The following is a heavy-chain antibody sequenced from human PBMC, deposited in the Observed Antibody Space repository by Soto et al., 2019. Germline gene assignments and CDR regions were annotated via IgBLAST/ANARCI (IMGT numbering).Heavy chain of an antibody. CDR3: ARDTGVEYYLRGVDY. Sequence: GGSLRLSCAASGFTFSSYGMHWVRQAPGKGLEWVAVIWYDGSNKYYADSVKGRFTISRDNSKNTLYLQMNSLRAEDTAVYYCARDTGVEYYLRGVDYWGQGTLVTVSS. CDR2: IWYDGSNK. D-gene: IGHD2-8*01. CDR1: GFTFSSYG. J-gene: IGHJ4*02. V-gene: IGHV3-33*01.